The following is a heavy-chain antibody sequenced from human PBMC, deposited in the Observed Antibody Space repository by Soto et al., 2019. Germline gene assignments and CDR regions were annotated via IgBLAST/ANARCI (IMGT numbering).Heavy chain of an antibody. J-gene: IGHJ6*02. Sequence: GASVKVSCKASGYSFTGNSMHWVRQAPGQGLEWMGWINPNNGGTNYAQKFKGWVTMTRDTSVSTAYMDLNRLKSDDTAVYYCVRERPPVGYYDFWSGTFGGMDVWGQGTTVTVSS. CDR3: VRERPPVGYYDFWSGTFGGMDV. CDR1: GYSFTGNS. V-gene: IGHV1-2*04. CDR2: INPNNGGT. D-gene: IGHD3-3*01.